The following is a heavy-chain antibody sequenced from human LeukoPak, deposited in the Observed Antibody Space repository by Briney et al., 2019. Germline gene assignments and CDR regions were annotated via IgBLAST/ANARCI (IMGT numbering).Heavy chain of an antibody. D-gene: IGHD3-22*01. J-gene: IGHJ5*02. Sequence: ASVKVSCKTSGYSFTSYAMHWVRQAPGQGLEWMGWINTNTGNPTYAQGFTRRFVFSLDTSVSTAYLQISSLKAEDTAMYFCARNRRIFSAVGGYYDSSGYSFDPWGQGTLVTVSS. CDR3: ARNRRIFSAVGGYYDSSGYSFDP. V-gene: IGHV7-4-1*02. CDR1: GYSFTSYA. CDR2: INTNTGNP.